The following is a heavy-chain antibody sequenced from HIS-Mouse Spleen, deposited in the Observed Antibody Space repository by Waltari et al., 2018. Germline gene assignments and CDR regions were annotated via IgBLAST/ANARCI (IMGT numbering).Heavy chain of an antibody. D-gene: IGHD1-26*01. V-gene: IGHV4-34*01. CDR2: INHSGST. CDR1: GGSFSGYY. CDR3: ARMGPASGSYGDY. Sequence: AGLLKPSETLSLTCAVYGGSFSGYYWSWIRQPPGKGLEWIGEINHSGSTNYNPSLKSRVTISVDTSKNQFSLKLSSVTAADTAVYYCARMGPASGSYGDYWGQGTLVTVSS. J-gene: IGHJ4*02.